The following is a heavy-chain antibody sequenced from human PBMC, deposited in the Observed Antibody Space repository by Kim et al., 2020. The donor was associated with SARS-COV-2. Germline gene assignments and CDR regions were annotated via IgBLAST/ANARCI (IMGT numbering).Heavy chain of an antibody. Sequence: GGSLRLSCVASGFTLSGYDMNWVRQAPGKGLEWISAISSSGSSTYYADSVQGRFTISRDNAKNSLYLQMNSLRAEDTAVYYCARGSYSSDWNSWGQGTLVTVSS. J-gene: IGHJ1*01. CDR3: ARGSYSSDWNS. D-gene: IGHD6-19*01. CDR2: ISSSGSST. V-gene: IGHV3-48*03. CDR1: GFTLSGYD.